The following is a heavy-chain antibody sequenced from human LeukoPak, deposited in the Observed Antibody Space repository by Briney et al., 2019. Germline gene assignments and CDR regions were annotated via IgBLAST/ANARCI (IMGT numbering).Heavy chain of an antibody. CDR1: GFTVSSYS. CDR2: ISSTGSYI. D-gene: IGHD6-13*01. V-gene: IGHV3-21*01. Sequence: GGSLRLSCAASGFTVSSYSMNWVRQAPGKGLEWVSSISSTGSYIYYADSVKGRFTTSRDNAKNSLYLQMNSLRAEDTAVYYCARDGIAAAGTKYYYYYYGMDVWGQGTTVTVSS. CDR3: ARDGIAAAGTKYYYYYYGMDV. J-gene: IGHJ6*02.